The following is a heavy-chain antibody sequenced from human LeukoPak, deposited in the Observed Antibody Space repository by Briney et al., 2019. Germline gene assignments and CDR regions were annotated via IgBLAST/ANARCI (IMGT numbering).Heavy chain of an antibody. CDR2: IYTGGTT. D-gene: IGHD6-6*01. CDR3: ARGTPSYSSSQNYFDY. Sequence: GGSLRLSCAASGFTVSSNYMSWVRQAPGKGLEWVSVIYTGGTTYYSDSVKGRFTISRDNSKNTLYLQMNGLRTEDTAVYFCARGTPSYSSSQNYFDYWGQGTLVTVSS. CDR1: GFTVSSNY. V-gene: IGHV3-66*02. J-gene: IGHJ4*02.